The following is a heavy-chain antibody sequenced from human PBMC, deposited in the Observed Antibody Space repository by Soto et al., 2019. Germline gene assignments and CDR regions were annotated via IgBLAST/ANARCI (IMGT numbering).Heavy chain of an antibody. CDR1: GGSISSGDYY. CDR2: IYYSGST. V-gene: IGHV4-30-4*01. J-gene: IGHJ4*02. Sequence: SETLSLTCTVSGGSISSGDYYWSWIRQPPGKGLEWIGYIYYSGSTYYNPSLKSRVTISVDTSKNQFSLKLSSVTAADTAVYYCASSYYGSPAGFDYWGQGTLVTVSS. D-gene: IGHD3-10*01. CDR3: ASSYYGSPAGFDY.